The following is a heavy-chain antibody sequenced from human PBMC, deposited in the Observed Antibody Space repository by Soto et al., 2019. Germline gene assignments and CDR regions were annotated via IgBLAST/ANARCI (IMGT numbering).Heavy chain of an antibody. CDR3: ATHPAISATSFYGMDV. CDR2: TYYRGTT. J-gene: IGHJ6*02. V-gene: IGHV4-39*01. Sequence: PSETLSLTYSVSDASFGGSSYHWGLIRQPPEKGLEWIATTYYRGTTYYNPSLKSRVTVSIDPSKDQFSLKLTSVTAADTAMYYCATHPAISATSFYGMDVWGQGTTVTVSS. D-gene: IGHD3-3*01. CDR1: DASFGGSSYH.